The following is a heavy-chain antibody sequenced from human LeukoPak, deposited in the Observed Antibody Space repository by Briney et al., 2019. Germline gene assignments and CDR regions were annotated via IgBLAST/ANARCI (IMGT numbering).Heavy chain of an antibody. V-gene: IGHV3-30*03. CDR1: GLTFSSYG. J-gene: IGHJ4*02. Sequence: GGSLRLSCAASGLTFSSYGMHWVRQAPGKGLEWVAVISYDGSNKYYADSVKGRFTISRDNSKNTLYLQMNSLRAEDTAVYYCARGPNSNWSGLDFWGQGTLLTVSS. CDR2: ISYDGSNK. CDR3: ARGPNSNWSGLDF. D-gene: IGHD6-6*01.